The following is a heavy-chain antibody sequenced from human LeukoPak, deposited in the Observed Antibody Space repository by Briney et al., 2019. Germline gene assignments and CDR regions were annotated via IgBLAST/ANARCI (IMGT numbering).Heavy chain of an antibody. CDR1: GYSFTSYW. V-gene: IGHV5-51*01. D-gene: IGHD3-22*01. CDR2: INPGDSDT. J-gene: IGHJ4*02. Sequence: GESLKISCKGSGYSFTSYWIGWVRQMPGKGLEWLGIINPGDSDTRSSPSFQGQVTISADKSFNTAYLQWSSLRASDTAIYYCARHDITGYYQFDYWGQGTLVTVSS. CDR3: ARHDITGYYQFDY.